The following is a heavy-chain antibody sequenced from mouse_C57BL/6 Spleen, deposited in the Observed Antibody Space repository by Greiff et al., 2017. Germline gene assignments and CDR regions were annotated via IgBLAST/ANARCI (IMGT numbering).Heavy chain of an antibody. V-gene: IGHV1-69*01. J-gene: IGHJ4*01. CDR2: IDPSDSYT. CDR1: GYTFTSYW. D-gene: IGHD3-2*02. CDR3: ARGRGTAQGFNY. Sequence: QVQLQQSGAELVMPGASVKLSCKASGYTFTSYWMHWVKQRPGQGLEWIGEIDPSDSYTNYNQKFKGKSTLTVDKSSSTAYMQLSSLTSEDSAVYYCARGRGTAQGFNYWGQGTSVTVSS.